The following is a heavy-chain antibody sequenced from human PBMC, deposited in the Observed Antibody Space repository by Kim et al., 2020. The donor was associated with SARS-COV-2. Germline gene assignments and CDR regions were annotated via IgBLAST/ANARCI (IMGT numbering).Heavy chain of an antibody. Sequence: LKSRVTISVATSKNPFSLKLSAVTAADTAVYYCARDMAYCGGDCLNAFDIWGQGTMVTVSS. CDR3: ARDMAYCGGDCLNAFDI. D-gene: IGHD2-21*02. V-gene: IGHV4-31*02. J-gene: IGHJ3*02.